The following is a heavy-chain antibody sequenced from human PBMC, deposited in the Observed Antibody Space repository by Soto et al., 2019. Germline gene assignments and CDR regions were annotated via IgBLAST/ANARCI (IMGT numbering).Heavy chain of an antibody. Sequence: QVQLVQSGAEVKKPGASVKVSCKASGYTFNRYAISWVRQAPGQGLEWMGWISAYNGNTNYAQKLQGRVTMTTDTSTITAYMELRSLRSDDTAVYYCARLYYYDTSGYYYVEDYWGQGTLVTVSS. CDR2: ISAYNGNT. V-gene: IGHV1-18*01. CDR3: ARLYYYDTSGYYYVEDY. CDR1: GYTFNRYA. D-gene: IGHD3-22*01. J-gene: IGHJ4*02.